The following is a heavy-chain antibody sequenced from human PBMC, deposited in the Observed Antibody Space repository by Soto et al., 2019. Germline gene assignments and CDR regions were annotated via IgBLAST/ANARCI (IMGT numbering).Heavy chain of an antibody. CDR2: IYWDDST. CDR3: AHKGPEDWPLDY. J-gene: IGHJ4*02. D-gene: IGHD3-9*01. V-gene: IGHV2-5*02. Sequence: QITLKESGPPLVRPTQTLTLTCAFSGFSLSTSGVGEDWIRQPPGKALEWLAVIYWDDSTHYSPSLRSRLTITKDTSKNQVVLTMTNMDPMDTGTYYCAHKGPEDWPLDYWGQGTLVTVSS. CDR1: GFSLSTSGVG.